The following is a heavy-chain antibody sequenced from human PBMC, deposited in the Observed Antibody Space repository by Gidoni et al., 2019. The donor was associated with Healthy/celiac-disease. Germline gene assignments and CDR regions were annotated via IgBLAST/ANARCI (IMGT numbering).Heavy chain of an antibody. J-gene: IGHJ4*02. D-gene: IGHD6-19*01. Sequence: DGLEWIGSIYYSGSTYYNPSLKSRVTISVDTSKNQFSLKLSSVTAADTAVYYCARRSLAVAGHFDYWGQGTLVTVSS. CDR2: IYYSGST. CDR3: ARRSLAVAGHFDY. V-gene: IGHV4-39*01.